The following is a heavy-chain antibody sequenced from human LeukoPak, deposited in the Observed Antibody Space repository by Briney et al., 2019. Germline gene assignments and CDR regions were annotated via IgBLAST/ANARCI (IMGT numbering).Heavy chain of an antibody. CDR1: GITFSSHA. Sequence: GRSLRLSCAPSGITFSSHAMTWVRQAPGKWLEWVAAIRGNGATTDYTDSVKGRFTISRDNTRSTLYLQMNSLRAEDTAVYYYARAYHDSGCLIDYWGQGTLVTVSS. CDR3: ARAYHDSGCLIDY. CDR2: IRGNGATT. D-gene: IGHD6-19*01. V-gene: IGHV3-23*01. J-gene: IGHJ4*02.